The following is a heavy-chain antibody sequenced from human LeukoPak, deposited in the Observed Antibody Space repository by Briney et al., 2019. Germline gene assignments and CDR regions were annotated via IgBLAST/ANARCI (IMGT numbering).Heavy chain of an antibody. J-gene: IGHJ4*02. V-gene: IGHV1-69*13. Sequence: GASVKVSCKASGGTFSSYAISWVRQAPGQGLEWMGGIIPIFGTANYAQKFQGRVTITADESTSTAYMELSSLRSEDTAVYYCASSGGLKYYFDYWGQGTLVTVSS. CDR3: ASSGGLKYYFDY. D-gene: IGHD1-14*01. CDR2: IIPIFGTA. CDR1: GGTFSSYA.